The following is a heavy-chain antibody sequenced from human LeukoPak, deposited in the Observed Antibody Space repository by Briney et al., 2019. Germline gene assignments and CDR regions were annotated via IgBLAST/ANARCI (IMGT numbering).Heavy chain of an antibody. V-gene: IGHV1-2*02. J-gene: IGHJ4*02. Sequence: GASVKVSCKASGYTFTGYYMHWVRQAPGQGLEWMGWINPNSGGTNYAQKFQGRVTMTRDTSISTAYMELSRLRSDDTAVYYCARGHYDFWSGYPSRFDYWGQGTLVTVSS. CDR3: ARGHYDFWSGYPSRFDY. CDR1: GYTFTGYY. D-gene: IGHD3-3*01. CDR2: INPNSGGT.